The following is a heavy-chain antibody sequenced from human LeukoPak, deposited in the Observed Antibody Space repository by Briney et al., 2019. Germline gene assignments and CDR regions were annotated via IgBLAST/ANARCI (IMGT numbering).Heavy chain of an antibody. Sequence: SETLSLTCTVSGGSISSSSYYWGWIRQPPGKGLERIGSIYYSGSTYYSPSLKSRVTISVDTSKNQFSLRLSSVTAADTAVYYCARDGGYYYGSGSYSPSFDYWGQGTLVTVSS. CDR2: IYYSGST. CDR1: GGSISSSSYY. D-gene: IGHD3-10*01. CDR3: ARDGGYYYGSGSYSPSFDY. J-gene: IGHJ4*02. V-gene: IGHV4-39*07.